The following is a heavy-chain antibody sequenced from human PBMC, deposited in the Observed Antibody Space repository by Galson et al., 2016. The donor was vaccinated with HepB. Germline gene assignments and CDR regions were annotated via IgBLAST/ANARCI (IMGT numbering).Heavy chain of an antibody. Sequence: SLRLSCAASGFTFSSYGMNWVRQAPGKGLEWVSSISNIGNHIYYADSVKGRFTISRDNAKKSLFLQMDSLRGEDTALYYCARGDCDITSCPFDLWGRGTLVTVSS. D-gene: IGHD1-20*01. CDR1: GFTFSSYG. J-gene: IGHJ2*01. CDR2: ISNIGNHI. CDR3: ARGDCDITSCPFDL. V-gene: IGHV3-21*01.